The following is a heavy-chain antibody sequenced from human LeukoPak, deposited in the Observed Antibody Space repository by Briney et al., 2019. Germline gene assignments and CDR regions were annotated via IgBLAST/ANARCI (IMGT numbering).Heavy chain of an antibody. Sequence: GGSLRLSCAASGFTFDDYAMHWVRQAPGRGLEWLSGISWNSGSIAYADSVKGRFTISRDNAKNSLYLQMSSLRPEDMAVYYCARGETMDVWGKGTTVTVSS. J-gene: IGHJ6*03. CDR2: ISWNSGSI. CDR3: ARGETMDV. V-gene: IGHV3-9*03. D-gene: IGHD5-24*01. CDR1: GFTFDDYA.